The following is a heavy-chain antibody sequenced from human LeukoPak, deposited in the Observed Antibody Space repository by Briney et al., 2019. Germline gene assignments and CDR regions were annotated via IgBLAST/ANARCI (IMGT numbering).Heavy chain of an antibody. Sequence: ASVKVSCKVSGYTLTELSMHWVRQAPGKGLEWMGGFDPEDGETIYAQKFQGRVTMHEDTSTDTAYMELSSLRSEDTAVYYCATDRPSDLVVGATPHGYWGQGTLVTVSS. V-gene: IGHV1-24*01. D-gene: IGHD1-26*01. CDR1: GYTLTELS. CDR3: ATDRPSDLVVGATPHGY. J-gene: IGHJ4*02. CDR2: FDPEDGET.